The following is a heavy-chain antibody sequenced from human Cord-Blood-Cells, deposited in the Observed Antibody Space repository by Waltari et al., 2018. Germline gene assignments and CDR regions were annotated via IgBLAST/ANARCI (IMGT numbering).Heavy chain of an antibody. CDR1: GGPFSSSA. J-gene: IGHJ4*02. Sequence: QVQLVQSGAEVKKPGSSVKVSCKASGGPFSSSAISWVRQAPGQGLEWMGVIIPIFGTANYAQKFQGRVTITADESTSTAYMELSSLRSEDTAVYYCARAYSSGWYIDYWGQGTLVTVSS. V-gene: IGHV1-69*01. CDR2: IIPIFGTA. CDR3: ARAYSSGWYIDY. D-gene: IGHD6-19*01.